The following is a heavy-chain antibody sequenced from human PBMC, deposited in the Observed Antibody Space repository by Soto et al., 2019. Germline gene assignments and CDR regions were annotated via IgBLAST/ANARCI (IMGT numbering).Heavy chain of an antibody. D-gene: IGHD2-15*01. Sequence: VQLVESGGGLVQPGGSLRLSCASSGFPFSTYWMHWVRQAPGKGLVWVSRIKGDESQINYADSLEGRFTVSRDNAKNTLYLKINSLIAEDKAVYYCARGALRAYYLDYWGQGALVTVSS. CDR1: GFPFSTYW. J-gene: IGHJ4*02. CDR3: ARGALRAYYLDY. CDR2: IKGDESQI. V-gene: IGHV3-74*01.